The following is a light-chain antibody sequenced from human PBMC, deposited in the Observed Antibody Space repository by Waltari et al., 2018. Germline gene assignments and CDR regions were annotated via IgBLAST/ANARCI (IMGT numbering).Light chain of an antibody. CDR3: QQSFRFPFT. V-gene: IGKV1-39*01. CDR1: QRITPY. J-gene: IGKJ3*01. CDR2: TAS. Sequence: DIQMTQSPSSLSASVGDTVIMTCRASQRITPYLTWYQQKPGKAPTILIFTASTLQRGVPSRFSGSGSETDFTLTISGLQPEDFATYYCQQSFRFPFTFGPGTKVVMK.